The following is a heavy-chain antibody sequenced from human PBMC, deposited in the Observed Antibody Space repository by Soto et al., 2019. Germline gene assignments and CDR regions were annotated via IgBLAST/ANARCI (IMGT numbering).Heavy chain of an antibody. V-gene: IGHV4-31*11. CDR3: ARVSTLGYCSGGSCYRIAS. CDR1: GGSINSGGYY. Sequence: QVQLQESGPGLVKPSQTLSLTCAVSGGSINSGGYYWSWIRQHPGKGLEWIGCIYYSGNTYYNPSLKSRVTISVDTSMNQFSLKLSSVTAADTAVYYCARVSTLGYCSGGSCYRIASWGQGTLLTVSS. CDR2: IYYSGNT. D-gene: IGHD2-15*01. J-gene: IGHJ4*02.